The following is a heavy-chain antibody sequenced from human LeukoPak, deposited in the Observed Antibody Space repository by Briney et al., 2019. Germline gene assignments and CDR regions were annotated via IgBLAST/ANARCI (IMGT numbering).Heavy chain of an antibody. D-gene: IGHD3-16*02. CDR2: VDPEDHET. CDR1: GNTLSELS. J-gene: IGHJ6*03. Sequence: ASVKVSCKVSGNTLSELSMHWVRQAPGKGLEWMGGVDPEDHETIYAQKFQGRVTMTEDTSTDTAYMELSRLRSDDTAVYYCARVRRIEYYYYYMDVWGKGTTVTVSS. V-gene: IGHV1-24*01. CDR3: ARVRRIEYYYYYMDV.